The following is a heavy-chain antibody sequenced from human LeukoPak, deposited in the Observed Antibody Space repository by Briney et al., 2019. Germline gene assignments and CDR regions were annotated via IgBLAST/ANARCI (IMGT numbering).Heavy chain of an antibody. V-gene: IGHV1-2*02. Sequence: ASVKVSCKASGYTFTGYYMHWVRQAPGQGLEWMGWINPNSSGTNYAQKFQGRVTMTRDTSISTAYMELSRLRSDDTAVYYCARAGDNYYDNLYWGQGTLVTVSS. CDR3: ARAGDNYYDNLY. J-gene: IGHJ4*02. CDR1: GYTFTGYY. CDR2: INPNSSGT. D-gene: IGHD3-22*01.